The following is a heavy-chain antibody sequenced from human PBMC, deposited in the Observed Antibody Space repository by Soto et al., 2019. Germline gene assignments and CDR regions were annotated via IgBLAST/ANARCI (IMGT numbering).Heavy chain of an antibody. CDR2: NNAGNGNT. V-gene: IGHV1-3*01. J-gene: IGHJ6*02. Sequence: ASVKVSCKASGYTFTSYAMHWVRQAPGQRLEWMGWNNAGNGNTKYSQKFQGRVTITRDTSASTAYMELSSLRSEDTAVYYCARELVVPAAMGDYYYYYGMDVWGQGTTVTVSS. D-gene: IGHD2-2*01. CDR3: ARELVVPAAMGDYYYYYGMDV. CDR1: GYTFTSYA.